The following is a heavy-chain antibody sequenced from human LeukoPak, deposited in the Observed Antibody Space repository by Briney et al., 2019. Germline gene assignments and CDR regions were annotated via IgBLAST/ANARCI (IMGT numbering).Heavy chain of an antibody. V-gene: IGHV3-30*18. D-gene: IGHD5-18*01. CDR1: GFAFSSCG. J-gene: IGHJ3*02. CDR2: ISYDGSNK. Sequence: GGSLRLSCAASGFAFSSCGMHWVRQAPGKGLEWVALISYDGSNKYYADSVKGRFTISRDSFKNTLYLQMNSLRPEDTAIYYCAKGGYGIQLWWAFDIWGQGTMVTVSS. CDR3: AKGGYGIQLWWAFDI.